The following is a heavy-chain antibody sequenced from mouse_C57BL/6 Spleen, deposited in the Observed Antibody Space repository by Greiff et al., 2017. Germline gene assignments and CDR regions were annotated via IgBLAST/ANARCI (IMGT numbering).Heavy chain of an antibody. CDR1: GFTFSDYG. Sequence: EVKVEESGGGLVKPGGSLKLSCAASGFTFSDYGMHWVRQAPEKGLEWVAYISSGSSTIYYADTVKGRFTISRDNAKNTLFLQMTSLRSEDTAMYYCARQGSSGWFDYWGQGTTLTVSS. D-gene: IGHD3-2*02. J-gene: IGHJ2*01. CDR2: ISSGSSTI. CDR3: ARQGSSGWFDY. V-gene: IGHV5-17*01.